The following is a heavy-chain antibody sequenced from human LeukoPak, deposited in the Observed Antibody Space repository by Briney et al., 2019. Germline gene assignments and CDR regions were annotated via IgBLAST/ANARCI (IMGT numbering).Heavy chain of an antibody. D-gene: IGHD3-9*01. CDR3: ERGPGDILTGPILGAFDI. CDR2: IIPIFGTA. CDR1: GGTFSSYA. Sequence: GSSVKVSCKASGGTFSSYAISWVRQAPGQGLEWMGGIIPIFGTANYAQKFQGRVTITADKSTSTAYMELSSLRSEDTAVYYCERGPGDILTGPILGAFDIWGQGTMVTVSS. V-gene: IGHV1-69*06. J-gene: IGHJ3*02.